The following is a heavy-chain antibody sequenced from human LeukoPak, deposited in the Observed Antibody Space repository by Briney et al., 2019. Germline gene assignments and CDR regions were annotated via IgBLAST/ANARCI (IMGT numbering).Heavy chain of an antibody. J-gene: IGHJ4*02. CDR1: GFTFSTYA. D-gene: IGHD3-16*01. V-gene: IGHV3-23*01. Sequence: PGGSLRLSCAASGFTFSTYAMSWVRQAPGKGLEWVSGISTSGGSTYYADSVKGRFTISRHKSKNTLYLQMNGPRAEDTAVYYCAGGVNYWGQGTLVTVSS. CDR2: ISTSGGST. CDR3: AGGVNY.